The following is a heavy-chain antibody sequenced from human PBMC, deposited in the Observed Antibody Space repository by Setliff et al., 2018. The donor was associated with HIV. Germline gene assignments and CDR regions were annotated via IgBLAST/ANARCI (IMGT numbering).Heavy chain of an antibody. V-gene: IGHV1-69*13. Sequence: GASVKVSCKASGGTFSSYAINWVRQAPGQGLEWMGGIIPIFGTANYAQKFQGRVTITADESTSTAYMELSSLRSEDTAVYYCASTAIAVALIDYYYYYMDVWGKGTTVTVSS. J-gene: IGHJ6*03. D-gene: IGHD6-19*01. CDR2: IIPIFGTA. CDR1: GGTFSSYA. CDR3: ASTAIAVALIDYYYYYMDV.